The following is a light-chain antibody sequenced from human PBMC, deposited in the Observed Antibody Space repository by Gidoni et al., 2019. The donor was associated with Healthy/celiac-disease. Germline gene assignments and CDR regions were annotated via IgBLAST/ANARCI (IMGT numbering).Light chain of an antibody. J-gene: IGKJ1*01. CDR3: QQRSNWPPWT. CDR2: DAS. V-gene: IGKV3-11*01. Sequence: EIVLTQPPATLSLSPGERATLSCRASQSVSSYLDWSQQKPGQAPRLLIYDASNRGTGIPARFSGSGSGTDFTLTISSLQPEDFAVYYCQQRSNWPPWTFXQXTKVDIK. CDR1: QSVSSY.